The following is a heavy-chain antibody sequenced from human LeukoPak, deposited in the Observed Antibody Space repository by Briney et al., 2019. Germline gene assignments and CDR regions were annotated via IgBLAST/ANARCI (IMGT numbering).Heavy chain of an antibody. CDR3: ATSWGPDTSAFRWGRDGMDV. J-gene: IGHJ6*02. D-gene: IGHD3-16*01. V-gene: IGHV3-21*04. CDR1: GFSFSTYS. Sequence: GGSLRLSCAASGFSFSTYSMIWVRQAPGKGLEWVSSVSGTSEYIYYADSVRGRFTISRDNAKNTVYLQMNSLRAEDTAVYYCATSWGPDTSAFRWGRDGMDVWGQGTTVIVS. CDR2: VSGTSEYI.